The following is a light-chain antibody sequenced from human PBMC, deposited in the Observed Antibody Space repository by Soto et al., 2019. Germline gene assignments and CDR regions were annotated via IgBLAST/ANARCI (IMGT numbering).Light chain of an antibody. CDR1: QSVGSS. V-gene: IGKV3-11*01. CDR2: VAS. CDR3: QQRSNWPPAVT. J-gene: IGKJ3*01. Sequence: EIVLTQSPDTLSLSPGERATLSFRASQSVGSSLAWYQRKPGQAPRLLIYVASNRATGIPARSSGSGSGTDFTLTISSLEPEDFAVYYCQQRSNWPPAVTFGPGTKVDIK.